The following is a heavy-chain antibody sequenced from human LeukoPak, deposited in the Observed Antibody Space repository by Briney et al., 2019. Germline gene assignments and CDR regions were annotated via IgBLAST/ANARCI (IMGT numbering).Heavy chain of an antibody. D-gene: IGHD3-3*01. CDR1: GFTFSNAW. CDR2: IKSKTDGGTT. Sequence: GGPLRLSCAASGFTFSNAWMSWVRQAPGKGLEGVGRIKSKTDGGTTDYAAPVKGRFTISRDDSKNTLNLQMNSLKTEDTAVYYCTTDREALRFLEWLLSLDYWGQGTLVTVSS. V-gene: IGHV3-15*01. J-gene: IGHJ4*02. CDR3: TTDREALRFLEWLLSLDY.